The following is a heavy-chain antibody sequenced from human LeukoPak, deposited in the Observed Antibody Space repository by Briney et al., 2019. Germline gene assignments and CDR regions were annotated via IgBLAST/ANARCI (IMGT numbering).Heavy chain of an antibody. V-gene: IGHV3-33*01. CDR2: ISYDGKNI. J-gene: IGHJ4*02. D-gene: IGHD5-12*01. CDR1: GFSFSSYG. Sequence: GGSLRLSCAASGFSFSSYGLHWVRQAPGKGLEWVSAISYDGKNIHYADSVKGRFTISRDNSRNTVYLQMNSLRVEDTAVYYCARTYSRESGYDFVFHYWGQGTRVTVSS. CDR3: ARTYSRESGYDFVFHY.